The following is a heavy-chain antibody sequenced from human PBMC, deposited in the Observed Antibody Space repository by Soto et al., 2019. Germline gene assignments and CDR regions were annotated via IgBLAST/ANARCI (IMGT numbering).Heavy chain of an antibody. D-gene: IGHD1-26*01. J-gene: IGHJ5*02. Sequence: PLATPAIGSAVSGECSGRGGYSWSWMRKTQGKGLEWIGYIHFSESTYHNPSLKSRVTISVDTSKSMLSLRLSSVTAEDTAVYYCASGVGRIDPCGQGTLVAVS. CDR2: IHFSEST. CDR3: ASGVGRIDP. CDR1: GECSGRGGYS. V-gene: IGHV4-61*08.